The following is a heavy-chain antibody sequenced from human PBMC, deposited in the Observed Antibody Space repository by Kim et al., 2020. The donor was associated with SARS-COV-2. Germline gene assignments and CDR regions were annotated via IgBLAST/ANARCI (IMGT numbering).Heavy chain of an antibody. V-gene: IGHV4-39*07. Sequence: SETLSLTCTVSGGSISSSSYYWGWIRQPPGKGLEWIGSIYYSGSTYYNPSLKSRVTISVDTSKNQFSLKLSSVTAADTAVYYCARALWFGELLSPPCCYFDYWGQGTLVTVSS. D-gene: IGHD3-10*01. CDR2: IYYSGST. CDR1: GGSISSSSYY. CDR3: ARALWFGELLSPPCCYFDY. J-gene: IGHJ4*02.